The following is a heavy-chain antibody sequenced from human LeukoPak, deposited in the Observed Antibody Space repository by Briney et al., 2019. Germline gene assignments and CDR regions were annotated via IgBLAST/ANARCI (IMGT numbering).Heavy chain of an antibody. Sequence: GGSLRLSCVGSGFTFDDYGMRWVRQSPGKRLEWVSGINWNGGSTGYAASVKGRFTISRDNAKNSLYLEMNSLGGEDKALFYCAISSGITGTTTGFDYWGQGTLVIVSS. D-gene: IGHD1-14*01. CDR1: GFTFDDYG. V-gene: IGHV3-20*04. CDR2: INWNGGST. CDR3: AISSGITGTTTGFDY. J-gene: IGHJ4*02.